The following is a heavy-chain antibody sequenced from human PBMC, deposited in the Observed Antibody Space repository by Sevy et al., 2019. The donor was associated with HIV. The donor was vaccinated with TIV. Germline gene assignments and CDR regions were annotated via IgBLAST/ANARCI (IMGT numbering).Heavy chain of an antibody. CDR1: GFSFSNYN. Sequence: GESLKISCAASGFSFSNYNINWVRQAPGKGLEWVSYISSSGGSIYHADSVKGRFTISRDDAKKSLYLQMNSLRAEDTAVYYCAREGGYSDKCMDVWGQGTSVTVSS. V-gene: IGHV3-48*01. D-gene: IGHD3-22*01. CDR3: AREGGYSDKCMDV. CDR2: ISSSGGSI. J-gene: IGHJ6*02.